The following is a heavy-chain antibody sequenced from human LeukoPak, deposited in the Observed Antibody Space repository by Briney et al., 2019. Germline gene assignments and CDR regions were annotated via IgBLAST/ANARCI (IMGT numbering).Heavy chain of an antibody. CDR1: GYTFTSYD. CDR2: MNPNSGNT. Sequence: ASVKVSCKASGYTFTSYDINWVRQAPGRGLEWMGWMNPNSGNTGYAQKFQGRVTMTRNTSISTAYMELSSLRSEDTAVYYCARSAGYDSSGHDYYYYGMDVWGQGTTFTVSS. CDR3: ARSAGYDSSGHDYYYYGMDV. J-gene: IGHJ6*02. V-gene: IGHV1-8*01. D-gene: IGHD3-22*01.